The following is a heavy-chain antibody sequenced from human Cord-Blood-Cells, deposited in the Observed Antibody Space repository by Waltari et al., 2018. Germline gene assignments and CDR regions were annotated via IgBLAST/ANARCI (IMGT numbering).Heavy chain of an antibody. Sequence: EVQLVQSGAEVKKPGESLKISCKGSGYSFPSYWIGWVRQMPRKGLEWMGIIYPGDSDTRYSPSFQGQVTISADKSISTAYLQWSSLKASDTAMYYCARLFRYNWNDLRGAFDIWGQGTMVTVSS. D-gene: IGHD1-1*01. CDR1: GYSFPSYW. V-gene: IGHV5-51*01. CDR3: ARLFRYNWNDLRGAFDI. J-gene: IGHJ3*02. CDR2: IYPGDSDT.